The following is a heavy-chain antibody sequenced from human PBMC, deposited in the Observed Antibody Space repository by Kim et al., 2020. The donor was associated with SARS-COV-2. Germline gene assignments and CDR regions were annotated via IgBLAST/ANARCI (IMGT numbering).Heavy chain of an antibody. Sequence: GGSLRLSCAASGFTFSSYAMSWVRQAPGKGLEWVSAISGSGGSTYYADSVKGRFTISRDNSKNTLYLQMNSLRAEDTAVYYCAKGLEAKIFGGWVLLYYYGIDVWGQGTTVTVSS. CDR2: ISGSGGST. D-gene: IGHD3-3*01. J-gene: IGHJ6*02. CDR1: GFTFSSYA. V-gene: IGHV3-23*01. CDR3: AKGLEAKIFGGWVLLYYYGIDV.